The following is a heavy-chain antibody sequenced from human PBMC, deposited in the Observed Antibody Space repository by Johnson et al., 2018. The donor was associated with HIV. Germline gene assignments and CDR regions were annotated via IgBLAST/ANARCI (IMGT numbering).Heavy chain of an antibody. CDR3: TTDVEWELLHDAVDI. CDR1: GFTFSDYY. CDR2: ISSSGSTI. J-gene: IGHJ3*02. D-gene: IGHD1-26*01. Sequence: QVQLVESGGGLVKPGGSLRLSCAASGFTFSDYYMSWIRQAPGKGLAWVSCISSSGSTIYYADSVKGRITISRDNAKNSLYLQMNSLRGEDTAVYYCTTDVEWELLHDAVDIWGQGTMVTVSS. V-gene: IGHV3-11*01.